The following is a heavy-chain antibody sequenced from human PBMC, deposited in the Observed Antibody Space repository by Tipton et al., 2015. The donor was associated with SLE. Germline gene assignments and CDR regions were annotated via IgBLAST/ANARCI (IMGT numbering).Heavy chain of an antibody. D-gene: IGHD6-25*01. CDR2: IYPGYSET. Sequence: QLVQSGAEVKKPGQSLNISCQGSGYNFANYWIGWVRQMPGKGLQWIGLIYPGYSETRYNPSFQGQVTISADNSIGTTYLHWTSLKASDTAMYYCARPGGSGYYAPYVFNLWGQGTLLTVSS. J-gene: IGHJ3*01. CDR3: ARPGGSGYYAPYVFNL. V-gene: IGHV5-51*03. CDR1: GYNFANYW.